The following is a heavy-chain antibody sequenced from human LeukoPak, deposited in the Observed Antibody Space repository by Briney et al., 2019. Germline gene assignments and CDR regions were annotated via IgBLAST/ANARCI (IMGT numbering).Heavy chain of an antibody. CDR3: AELGITMIGGV. CDR1: GITFSNFA. CDR2: ISGSGAKT. J-gene: IGHJ6*04. V-gene: IGHV3-23*01. D-gene: IGHD3-10*02. Sequence: PGGSLRLSCAASGITFSNFAMSWVRQAPGRGLEWVATISGSGAKTYYADSVKGRFTVSRDNSKNTLYLQMNSLRAEDTAVYYCAELGITMIGGVWGKGTTVTISS.